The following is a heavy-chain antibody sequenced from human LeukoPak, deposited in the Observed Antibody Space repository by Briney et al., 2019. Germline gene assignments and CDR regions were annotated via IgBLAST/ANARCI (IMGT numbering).Heavy chain of an antibody. J-gene: IGHJ4*02. CDR2: SNTDGTI. V-gene: IGHV3-48*04. Sequence: PGGSLRLSCAASGFTFSYYSMNWVRQAPGKGLEWISYSNTDGTISYADSVKGRFTISRDDAKNSLYLQMNSLRAEDTAVYYCARESPDTAMVQDYWGQGTLVTVSS. D-gene: IGHD5-18*01. CDR1: GFTFSYYS. CDR3: ARESPDTAMVQDY.